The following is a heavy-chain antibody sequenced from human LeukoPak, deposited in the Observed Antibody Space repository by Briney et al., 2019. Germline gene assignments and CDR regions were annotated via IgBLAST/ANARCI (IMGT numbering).Heavy chain of an antibody. CDR2: ISDSDDST. D-gene: IGHD4/OR15-4a*01. CDR3: AKSLRGYGGYDS. J-gene: IGHJ4*02. Sequence: GGSLRLSCAASGFTLNNAWMPWVRQAPGKGLESVATISDSDDSTYYADSVLGRFTISRDKSRNTLYLEMTSLRAEDTAKYYCAKSLRGYGGYDSWGQGTQVTVSS. V-gene: IGHV3-23*01. CDR1: GFTLNNAW.